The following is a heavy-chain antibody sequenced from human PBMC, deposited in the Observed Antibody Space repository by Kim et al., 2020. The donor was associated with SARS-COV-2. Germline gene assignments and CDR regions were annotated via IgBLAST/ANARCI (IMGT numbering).Heavy chain of an antibody. CDR3: VRAGGSTAPNAFDV. J-gene: IGHJ3*01. D-gene: IGHD3-16*01. CDR1: GGSLDRGNYY. CDR2: IHYTGTT. V-gene: IGHV4-61*01. Sequence: SETLSLTCSVSGGSLDRGNYYWGWIRQAPGKGLEFISYIHYTGTTTYNPYLKSRVTISLDMSKNQFSLDLSSMTPADTAVYYCVRAGGSTAPNAFDVWGQGTMVTVSS.